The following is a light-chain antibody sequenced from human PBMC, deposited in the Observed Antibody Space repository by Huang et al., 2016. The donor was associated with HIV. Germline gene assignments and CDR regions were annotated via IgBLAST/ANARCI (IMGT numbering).Light chain of an antibody. CDR2: DAA. CDR1: QSISRN. V-gene: IGKV3-11*01. J-gene: IGKJ5*01. CDR3: QQRDT. Sequence: EIVLTQSPATLSLSPGERATLSCRASQSISRNLGWYQQKFGQAPRLFIYDAATVSTGIPARFSGSGSLTNFTLTISSLEPEDCAVYYCQQRDTFGPGTRLEMK.